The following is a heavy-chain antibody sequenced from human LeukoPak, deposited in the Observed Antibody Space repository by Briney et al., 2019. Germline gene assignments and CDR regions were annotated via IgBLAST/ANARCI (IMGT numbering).Heavy chain of an antibody. CDR2: ISSYNGKT. CDR1: GYRFTSYS. CDR3: ARARNSGSYRYYFDY. D-gene: IGHD1-26*01. Sequence: GASVKVSCKASGYRFTSYSISWVRQAPGQGLEWVGWISSYNGKTNYGKNVQGRVTMTTDTSTSTAYMELRSLRSDDTAVYYCARARNSGSYRYYFDYWGQGTLVTVSS. J-gene: IGHJ4*02. V-gene: IGHV1-18*01.